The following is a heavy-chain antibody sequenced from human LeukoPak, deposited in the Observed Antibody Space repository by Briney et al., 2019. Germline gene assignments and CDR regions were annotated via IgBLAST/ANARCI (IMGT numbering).Heavy chain of an antibody. CDR1: GGSISSGGYY. CDR2: IYYSGST. V-gene: IGHV4-31*03. CDR3: AREVYDFWSGSQIDGMDV. D-gene: IGHD3-3*01. J-gene: IGHJ6*02. Sequence: SQTLSLTCTASGGSISSGGYYWSWIRQHPGKGLEWIGYIYYSGSTYYNPSLKSRVTISVDTSKNQFSLKLSSVTAADTAVYYCAREVYDFWSGSQIDGMDVWGQGTTVTVSS.